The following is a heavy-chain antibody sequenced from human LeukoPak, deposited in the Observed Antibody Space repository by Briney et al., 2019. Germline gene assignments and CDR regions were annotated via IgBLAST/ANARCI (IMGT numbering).Heavy chain of an antibody. D-gene: IGHD5-12*01. CDR2: IYYSGST. J-gene: IGHJ6*03. Sequence: SETLSLTCTVSGGSISSHYWSWIRQPPGKGLEWIGYIYYSGSTNYNPSLKSRVTISVDTSKNQFSLKLSSVTAADTAVYYCAREMEGVATGPSCYMDVWGKGTTVTVSS. CDR3: AREMEGVATGPSCYMDV. V-gene: IGHV4-59*11. CDR1: GGSISSHY.